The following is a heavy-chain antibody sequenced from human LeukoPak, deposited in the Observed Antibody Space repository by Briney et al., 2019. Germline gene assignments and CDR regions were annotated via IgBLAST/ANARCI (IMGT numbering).Heavy chain of an antibody. J-gene: IGHJ4*02. Sequence: ASVKVSCKASGYTFTGYYMHWVRQAPGQGLEWMGWINPNSGGTNYAQKFQGRVTITADKSTSTAYMELSSLRSEDTAVYYCARDRDTAMVNWFDYWGRGTLVTVSS. CDR1: GYTFTGYY. CDR3: ARDRDTAMVNWFDY. CDR2: INPNSGGT. V-gene: IGHV1-2*02. D-gene: IGHD5-18*01.